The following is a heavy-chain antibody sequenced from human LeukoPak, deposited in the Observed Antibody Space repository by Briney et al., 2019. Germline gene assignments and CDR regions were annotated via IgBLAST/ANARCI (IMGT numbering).Heavy chain of an antibody. CDR1: GGTFSSYA. J-gene: IGHJ4*02. D-gene: IGHD3-16*02. CDR3: AGDRTAYDYIWGSYRHFDY. V-gene: IGHV1-69*13. Sequence: ASVKVSCKASGGTFSSYAISWVRQAPGQGLEWMGGIIPIFGTANYAQKFQGRVTITADESTSTAYMEPSSLRSEDTAVYYCAGDRTAYDYIWGSYRHFDYWGQGTLVTVSS. CDR2: IIPIFGTA.